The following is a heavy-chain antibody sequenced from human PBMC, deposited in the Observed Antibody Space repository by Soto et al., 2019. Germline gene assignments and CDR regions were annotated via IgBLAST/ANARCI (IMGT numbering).Heavy chain of an antibody. J-gene: IGHJ5*02. CDR1: GGYVSGGVCY. Sequence: SETLCLTCCVSGGYVSGGVCYWRWLRKPPGKGLEWIGYIYYSGSTNYNPSLKSRVTISVDTSKNQFSLKLSSVTAADTAVYYCARGRYSGYDYWWFDPWGQGTLVTVSS. CDR2: IYYSGST. D-gene: IGHD5-12*01. CDR3: ARGRYSGYDYWWFDP. V-gene: IGHV4-61*08.